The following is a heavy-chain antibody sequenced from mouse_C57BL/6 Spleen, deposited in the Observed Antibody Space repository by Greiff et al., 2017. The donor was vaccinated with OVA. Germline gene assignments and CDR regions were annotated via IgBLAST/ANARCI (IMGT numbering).Heavy chain of an antibody. CDR1: GYTFTSYW. V-gene: IGHV1-5*01. Sequence: VQLQQSGTVLARPGASVKMSCKTSGYTFTSYWMHWVKQRPGQGLEWIGAIYPGNSDTSYNQKFTGKAKLTAVTSASTAYMKLSSLTNEDSAVYYSTTYSNSLYAMDYWGQGTSVTVSS. D-gene: IGHD2-5*01. CDR2: IYPGNSDT. J-gene: IGHJ4*01. CDR3: TTYSNSLYAMDY.